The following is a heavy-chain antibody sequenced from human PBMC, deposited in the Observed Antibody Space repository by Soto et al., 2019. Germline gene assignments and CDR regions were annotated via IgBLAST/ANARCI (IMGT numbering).Heavy chain of an antibody. CDR1: GYTFTSSD. J-gene: IGHJ3*02. CDR3: AGCELASVSAAFDI. CDR2: MNPNSANT. V-gene: IGHV1-8*01. Sequence: ASVKVSCKASGYTFTSSDINWVRQATGQGLEWMGWMNPNSANTGYAQKFQGRVTMTRNTSISTAYMELSSLRSEDTAVYYCAGCELASVSAAFDIWGQGTMVTVSS. D-gene: IGHD1-26*01.